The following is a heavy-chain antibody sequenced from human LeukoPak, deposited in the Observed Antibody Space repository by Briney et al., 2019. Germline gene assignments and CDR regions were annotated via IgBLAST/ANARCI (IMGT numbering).Heavy chain of an antibody. V-gene: IGHV4-30-2*01. D-gene: IGHD3-3*01. J-gene: IGHJ4*02. CDR3: ARGYDFWSGYYSDY. CDR1: GVSISSGGYY. CDR2: IYHSGST. Sequence: PSETLSLTCTVSGVSISSGGYYWRWIRQPPGKGLEWIGYIYHSGSTYYHPTLKSRLTISVARSTSQFSLKLSSVTAADTAVYYCARGYDFWSGYYSDYWGQGALVTVSS.